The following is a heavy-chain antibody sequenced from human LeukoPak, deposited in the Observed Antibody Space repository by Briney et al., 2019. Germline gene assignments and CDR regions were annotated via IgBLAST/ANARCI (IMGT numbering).Heavy chain of an antibody. CDR1: GFTFSSYW. Sequence: GGSLRLSCAASGFTFSSYWMSWVRQAPGKGLEWVANIKQDGSEKYYVDSVKGRFTISRDNAKNSLYLQMNSLRSEDTAVYYCARPAGYQLPKEMFLYYWGQGTLVTVSS. J-gene: IGHJ4*02. D-gene: IGHD2-2*01. CDR3: ARPAGYQLPKEMFLYY. V-gene: IGHV3-7*03. CDR2: IKQDGSEK.